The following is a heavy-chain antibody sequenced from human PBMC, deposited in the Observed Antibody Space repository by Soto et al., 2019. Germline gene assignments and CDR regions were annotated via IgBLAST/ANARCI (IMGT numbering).Heavy chain of an antibody. CDR2: IYPGDSDT. D-gene: IGHD3-3*01. V-gene: IGHV5-51*01. CDR3: VLTTTYYDFWSGLYGMDV. Sequence: PGESLKISCKGSGYSVTSYWMGLVRQIPGNGLEWMGIIYPGDSDTRYSPSFQGEVTISADKSISTAYLQWSSLNASDTAMYYCVLTTTYYDFWSGLYGMDVWGQGTTVTVSS. J-gene: IGHJ6*02. CDR1: GYSVTSYW.